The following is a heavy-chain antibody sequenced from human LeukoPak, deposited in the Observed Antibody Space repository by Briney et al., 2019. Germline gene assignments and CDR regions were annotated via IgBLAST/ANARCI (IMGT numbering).Heavy chain of an antibody. D-gene: IGHD2-15*01. Sequence: ASVKVSCKASGYNFRAYYIHWVRQAPGQGLEWMGWISAYNGNTNYAQKLQGRVTMTTDTSTSTAYMELRSLRSDDTAVYYCARGQHCSGGSCYLDYWGQGTLVTVSS. CDR2: ISAYNGNT. V-gene: IGHV1-18*04. J-gene: IGHJ4*02. CDR1: GYNFRAYY. CDR3: ARGQHCSGGSCYLDY.